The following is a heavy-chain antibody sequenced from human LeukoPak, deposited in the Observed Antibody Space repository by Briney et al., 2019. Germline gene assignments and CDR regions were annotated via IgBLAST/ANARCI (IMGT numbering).Heavy chain of an antibody. CDR2: ISDSGGRT. CDR3: GRGGGVMATILEFDY. J-gene: IGHJ4*02. CDR1: GITLSNYG. V-gene: IGHV3-23*01. D-gene: IGHD5-24*01. Sequence: GGSLRLSCAVSGITLSNYGMSWVRQAPGKGLEWVAGISDSGGRTNYADSVKGRFTISRDNAKNSLYLQMNSLRAEDPAVYYCGRGGGVMATILEFDYWGQGTLVTVSS.